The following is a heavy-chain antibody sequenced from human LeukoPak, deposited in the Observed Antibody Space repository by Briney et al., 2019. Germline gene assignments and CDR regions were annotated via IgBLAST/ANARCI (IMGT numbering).Heavy chain of an antibody. D-gene: IGHD3-22*01. CDR2: INPSGGST. J-gene: IGHJ6*02. Sequence: ASVKVSCKASGYTFTSYYMHWVRQAPGQGLEWMGIINPSGGSTSYAQKFQGRVTMTRDTSTSTVHMELSSLKSDDTAVYYCARDRVVVTKGVYYYYGMDVWGQGTTVTVSS. CDR3: ARDRVVVTKGVYYYYGMDV. V-gene: IGHV1-46*01. CDR1: GYTFTSYY.